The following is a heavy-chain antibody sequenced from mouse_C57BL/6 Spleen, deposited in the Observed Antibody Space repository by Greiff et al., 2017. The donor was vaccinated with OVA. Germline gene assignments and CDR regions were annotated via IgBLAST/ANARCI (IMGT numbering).Heavy chain of an antibody. CDR2: IYPGDGDT. CDR1: GYAFSSSW. V-gene: IGHV1-82*01. Sequence: VQLQQSGPELVKPGASVKISCKASGYAFSSSWMNWVKQRPGKGLEWIGRIYPGDGDTNYNRKFKGKATLTADKSSSTAYMQLSSLTSEDSAVYFCATGYDYGGGAMDYWGQGTSVTVSS. CDR3: ATGYDYGGGAMDY. J-gene: IGHJ4*01. D-gene: IGHD2-4*01.